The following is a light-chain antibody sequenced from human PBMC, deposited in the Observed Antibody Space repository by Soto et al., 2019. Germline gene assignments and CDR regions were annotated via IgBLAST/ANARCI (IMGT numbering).Light chain of an antibody. J-gene: IGKJ1*01. Sequence: SVRTQAPSTLSVSPLEKVTLSFRASQSVSSNLSGYHQKPGQAPRLLIYGASTRATGIPARFRGSGSGTEFTLTISSLQSEDFAVYYCQQYNNWPTFGQGTKVDIK. CDR2: GAS. CDR3: QQYNNWPT. V-gene: IGKV3-15*01. CDR1: QSVSSN.